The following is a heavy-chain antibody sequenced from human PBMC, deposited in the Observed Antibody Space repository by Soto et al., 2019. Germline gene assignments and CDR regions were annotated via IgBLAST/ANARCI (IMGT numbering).Heavy chain of an antibody. J-gene: IGHJ6*02. Sequence: PGGSLRLSCAASGFTVSSNYMSWVRQAPGKGLEWVSVIYSGGSTYYADSVKGRFTISRDNSKNTLYLQMNSLRAEDTAVYYCARDRRDYYYYGMDVWGQGTTVTVS. CDR1: GFTVSSNY. CDR3: ARDRRDYYYYGMDV. CDR2: IYSGGST. V-gene: IGHV3-53*01.